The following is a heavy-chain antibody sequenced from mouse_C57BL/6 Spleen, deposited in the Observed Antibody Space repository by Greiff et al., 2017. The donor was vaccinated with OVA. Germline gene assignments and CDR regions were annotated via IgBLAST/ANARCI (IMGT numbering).Heavy chain of an antibody. CDR3: AREEGYFDV. Sequence: EVMLVESGGGLVKPGGSLKLSCAASGFTFSSYAMSWVRQTPEQRLEWVATISDGGSYTYSPDNVKGRFTTSRDNAKNNLYLQMSHLKSEDTAMYYCAREEGYFDVWGTGTTVTVSS. V-gene: IGHV5-4*01. CDR1: GFTFSSYA. J-gene: IGHJ1*03. CDR2: ISDGGSYT.